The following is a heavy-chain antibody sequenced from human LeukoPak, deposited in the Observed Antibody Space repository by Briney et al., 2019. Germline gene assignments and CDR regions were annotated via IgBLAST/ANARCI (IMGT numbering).Heavy chain of an antibody. Sequence: ASVKVSFKASGYTFTSYDINWVRQATGQGLEWMGWMNPSSGNTGYAQKFQGRVTMTRNTSISTAYMELSSLRSEDTAVYYCARMNCGSGSYHESPNWFDPWGQGTLVTVSS. V-gene: IGHV1-8*01. CDR3: ARMNCGSGSYHESPNWFDP. CDR2: MNPSSGNT. CDR1: GYTFTSYD. D-gene: IGHD3-10*01. J-gene: IGHJ5*02.